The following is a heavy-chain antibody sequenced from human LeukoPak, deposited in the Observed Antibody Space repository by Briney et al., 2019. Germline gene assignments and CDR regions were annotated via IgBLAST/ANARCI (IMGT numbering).Heavy chain of an antibody. D-gene: IGHD3-16*01. CDR3: ARGVVITFGGAADY. J-gene: IGHJ4*02. V-gene: IGHV4-59*01. CDR2: IYYSGST. CDR1: GDSISGYF. Sequence: PSETLSLTCTVSGDSISGYFWSWIRQPPGKGLEWIGYIYYSGSTNYNPSLKSRVTISVDTSKNQFSLKLSSVTAADTAVYYCARGVVITFGGAADYWGQGTLVTVSS.